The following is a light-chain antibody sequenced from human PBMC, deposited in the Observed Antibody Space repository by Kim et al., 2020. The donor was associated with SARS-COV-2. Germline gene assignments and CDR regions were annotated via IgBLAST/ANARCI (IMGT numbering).Light chain of an antibody. J-gene: IGLJ3*02. CDR2: GNT. CDR1: ISNIGNNF. Sequence: QSVLTQPPSVSAAPGQRVTITCSGDISNIGNNFVAWYQQLPGTAPKLLIYGNTKRPSGISARFSGSKSGTSATLAITGLQPGDEAHYYCGTWDNGQGLFGGGTQLTVL. CDR3: GTWDNGQGL. V-gene: IGLV1-51*01.